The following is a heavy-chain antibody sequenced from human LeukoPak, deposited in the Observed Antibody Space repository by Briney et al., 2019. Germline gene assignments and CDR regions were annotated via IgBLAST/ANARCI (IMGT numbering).Heavy chain of an antibody. D-gene: IGHD3-22*01. V-gene: IGHV4-4*02. CDR3: ARDQGYYYDSSGQPYAFDI. Sequence: SETLSLTCAVSGDSISSDYWSWVRQPPGKGLEWIGEIYHSGSTNYNPSLKSRVTISVDKSKNQFSLKLSSVTAADTAVYYCARDQGYYYDSSGQPYAFDIWGQGTMVTVSS. CDR2: IYHSGST. CDR1: GDSISSDY. J-gene: IGHJ3*02.